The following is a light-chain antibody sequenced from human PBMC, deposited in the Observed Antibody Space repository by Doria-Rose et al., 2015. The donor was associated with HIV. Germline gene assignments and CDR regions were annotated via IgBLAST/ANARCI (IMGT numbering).Light chain of an antibody. J-gene: IGKJ5*01. V-gene: IGKV3-20*01. CDR3: QQYDTSRGT. CDR1: QHVKSSY. Sequence: EIVMTQSPGTLSLSPGERATLSCRASQHVKSSYLAWYQQKPGQAPRLLIYDASTRATGIPDRFSGSGSGTDFTLTISRLEPEDVAVYYCQQYDTSRGTFGQGTRLEIK. CDR2: DAS.